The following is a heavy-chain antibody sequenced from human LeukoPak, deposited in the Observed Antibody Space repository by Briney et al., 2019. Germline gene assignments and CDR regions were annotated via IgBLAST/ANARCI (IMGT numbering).Heavy chain of an antibody. CDR3: ARGGTTFDY. CDR1: GFTFSNHN. CDR2: ISTSSSYI. J-gene: IGHJ4*02. D-gene: IGHD4-11*01. V-gene: IGHV3-21*01. Sequence: GGSLRLSCAASGFTFSNHNMNWVRQAPGKGLEWVSSISTSSSYIYYADSVKGRVTISRDNAKNSLYLRMNSLRAEDTAVYYCARGGTTFDYWGQGALVTVSS.